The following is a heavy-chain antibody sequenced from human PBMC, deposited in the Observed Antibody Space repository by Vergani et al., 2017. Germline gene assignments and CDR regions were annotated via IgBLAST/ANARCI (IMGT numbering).Heavy chain of an antibody. CDR1: GYSFTSYW. D-gene: IGHD2-2*01. CDR3: ARADIVVGPAAIPDYYYGMDV. Sequence: EVQLVQSGAEVKKPGESLTISCKGSGYSFTSYWIGWVRQMPGKGLEWMGIIYPGDSDTRYSPSFQGQVTISADKSISTAYLQWSSLKASDTAMYYCARADIVVGPAAIPDYYYGMDVWGQGTTVTVSS. J-gene: IGHJ6*02. CDR2: IYPGDSDT. V-gene: IGHV5-51*01.